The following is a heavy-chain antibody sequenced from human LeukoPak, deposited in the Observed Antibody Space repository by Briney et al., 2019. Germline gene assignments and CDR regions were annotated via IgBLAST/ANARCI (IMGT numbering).Heavy chain of an antibody. J-gene: IGHJ4*02. CDR3: ARGSAYSSGWYLYY. D-gene: IGHD6-19*01. CDR1: GYTFTSYD. Sequence: ASVKVSCKASGYTFTSYDINWARQATGQGLEWMGWMNPNSGNTGYAQKFQGRVTMTRNTSISTAYMELSSLRSEDTAVYYCARGSAYSSGWYLYYWGQGTLVTVSS. CDR2: MNPNSGNT. V-gene: IGHV1-8*01.